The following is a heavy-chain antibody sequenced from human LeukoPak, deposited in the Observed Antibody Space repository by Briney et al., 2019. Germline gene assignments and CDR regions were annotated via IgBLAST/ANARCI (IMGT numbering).Heavy chain of an antibody. J-gene: IGHJ4*02. Sequence: GGSLRLSCAASGFTFSSYSMNWVRQAPGKGLEWVSSISSSSYIYYADSVKGRFTISRDNAKNSLYLQMNSLRAEDTAVYYCARGRSYYYDSSGYWYFDYWGQGTLVTVSS. CDR2: ISSSSYI. D-gene: IGHD3-22*01. V-gene: IGHV3-21*01. CDR1: GFTFSSYS. CDR3: ARGRSYYYDSSGYWYFDY.